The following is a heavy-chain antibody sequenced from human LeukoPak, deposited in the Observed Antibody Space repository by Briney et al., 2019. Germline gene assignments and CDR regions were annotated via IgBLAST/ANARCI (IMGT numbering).Heavy chain of an antibody. Sequence: GGSLRLSCAASGFTFSSYAMHWVRQAPGKGLEWVAVISYDGSNKYYADSVKGRFTISRDNSKNTLYLQMNSLRAEDTAVYYCARDTDALGYWGQGTLVTVSS. CDR1: GFTFSSYA. CDR3: ARDTDALGY. J-gene: IGHJ4*02. CDR2: ISYDGSNK. V-gene: IGHV3-30*14.